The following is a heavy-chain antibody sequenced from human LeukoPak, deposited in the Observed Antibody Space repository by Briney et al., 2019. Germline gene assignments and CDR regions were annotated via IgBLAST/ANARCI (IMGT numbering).Heavy chain of an antibody. D-gene: IGHD3-10*01. CDR2: IYYSGST. CDR3: AREGRIQGIIAYDH. J-gene: IGHJ4*02. V-gene: IGHV4-59*01. CDR1: GGSLSSYY. Sequence: PETLSLTCTVSGGSLSSYYWSWIRQPPGKGLEWIGYIYYSGSTNYNPSLKSRLTISVDTSRNRFSLKLNSMTAADTAVYYCAREGRIQGIIAYDHWGQGALVTVSS.